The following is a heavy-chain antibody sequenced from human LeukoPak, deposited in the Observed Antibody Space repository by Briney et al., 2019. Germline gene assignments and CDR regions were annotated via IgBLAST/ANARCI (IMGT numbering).Heavy chain of an antibody. Sequence: SVKVSCKASGGTFSSYAISWVRQAPGQGLEWMGGIIPIFGTANYAQKFQGRVTITADESTSTAYMELSSLRSEDTAVYYCARDWNYASGAYDYGMGVWGQGTTVTVSS. J-gene: IGHJ6*02. CDR3: ARDWNYASGAYDYGMGV. V-gene: IGHV1-69*01. D-gene: IGHD1-7*01. CDR1: GGTFSSYA. CDR2: IIPIFGTA.